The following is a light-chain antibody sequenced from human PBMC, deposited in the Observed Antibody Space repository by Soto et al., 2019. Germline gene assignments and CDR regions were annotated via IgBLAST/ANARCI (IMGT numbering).Light chain of an antibody. Sequence: EIVLTQSPGTLSLSPGGRVTLSCRASQSVTSSYIAWYQQKSGQAPRLLLYGASSRATGIPDRFRGSGSGTDFTLTISRLEPEDFAVYYCQQYGGLPTFGQGTKVDIK. CDR3: QQYGGLPT. CDR2: GAS. V-gene: IGKV3-20*01. J-gene: IGKJ1*01. CDR1: QSVTSSY.